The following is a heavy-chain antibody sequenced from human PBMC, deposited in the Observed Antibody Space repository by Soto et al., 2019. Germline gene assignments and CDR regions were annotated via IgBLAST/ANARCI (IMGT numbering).Heavy chain of an antibody. V-gene: IGHV4-30-2*01. CDR1: GSSISSGGYS. J-gene: IGHJ4*02. D-gene: IGHD3-10*01. CDR2: IYHSGST. CDR3: ARARNGVDY. Sequence: SETLSLTCAVSGSSISSGGYSWSWIRQPPGKGLEWIGYIYHSGSTYYNPSLKSRVTISVDRSKNQFSLKLSSVTAADTAVYYCARARNGVDYWGQGTLVTVSS.